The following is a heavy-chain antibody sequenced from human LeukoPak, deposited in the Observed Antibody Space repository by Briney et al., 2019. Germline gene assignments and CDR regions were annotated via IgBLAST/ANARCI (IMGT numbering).Heavy chain of an antibody. V-gene: IGHV1-2*02. CDR3: ARESARRFTSLVPGGFMSALNAFDI. CDR2: INPHNGDT. Sequence: ASVKVSCKASGYTFTSYYIHWVRQAPGQGLEWMGWINPHNGDTNYEQMFQGRVTMTRDTSISTAYMELSSLRSDDTAVYYCARESARRFTSLVPGGFMSALNAFDIWGQGTMVTVSS. D-gene: IGHD3-9*01. CDR1: GYTFTSYY. J-gene: IGHJ3*02.